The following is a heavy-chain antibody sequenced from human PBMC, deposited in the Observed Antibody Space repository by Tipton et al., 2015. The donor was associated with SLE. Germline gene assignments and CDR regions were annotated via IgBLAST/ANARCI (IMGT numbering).Heavy chain of an antibody. CDR3: ASRADWFDP. CDR1: GASISSYY. J-gene: IGHJ5*02. D-gene: IGHD6-25*01. V-gene: IGHV4-59*07. Sequence: TLSLTCTVSGASISSYYWSWIRQPPGKGLEWIGNIYYSGSTNYNPSLKSRVTMSLDTSKNQFSLRLNSVTAADTAVYYCASRADWFDPWGQGTLVTVSS. CDR2: IYYSGST.